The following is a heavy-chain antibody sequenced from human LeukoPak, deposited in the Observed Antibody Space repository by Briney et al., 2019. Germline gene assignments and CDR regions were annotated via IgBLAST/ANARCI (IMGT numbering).Heavy chain of an antibody. J-gene: IGHJ3*02. D-gene: IGHD6-13*01. V-gene: IGHV1-69*06. CDR2: IIPIFGTA. CDR1: GGTFSSYA. Sequence: ASVTVSCKASGGTFSSYAISWVRQAPGQGLEWMGGIIPIFGTANYAQKFQGRVTITADKSTSTAYMELSSLRSEDTAVYYCARDLKLPGISSSWHDDAFDIWGQGTMVTVSS. CDR3: ARDLKLPGISSSWHDDAFDI.